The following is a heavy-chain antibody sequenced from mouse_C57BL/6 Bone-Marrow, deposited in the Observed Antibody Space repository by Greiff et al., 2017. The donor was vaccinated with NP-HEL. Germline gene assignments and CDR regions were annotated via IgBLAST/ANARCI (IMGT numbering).Heavy chain of an antibody. V-gene: IGHV1-55*01. CDR2: IYPGSGST. CDR3: ARDYEGGYYAMDY. D-gene: IGHD2-4*01. J-gene: IGHJ4*01. CDR1: GYTFTSYW. Sequence: QVQLQQSGAELVKPGASVKMSCKASGYTFTSYWITWVKQRPGQGLEWIGDIYPGSGSTNYNEKFKSKATLTVDTSSSTAYMQLSSLTSEDSAVYYCARDYEGGYYAMDYWGQGTSVTVSS.